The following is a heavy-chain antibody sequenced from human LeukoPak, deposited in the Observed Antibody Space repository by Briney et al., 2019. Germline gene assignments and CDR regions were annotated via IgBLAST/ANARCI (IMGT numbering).Heavy chain of an antibody. CDR2: IYHSGGT. D-gene: IGHD3-22*01. Sequence: SQTLSLTCTVSGGSISSGGYYWSWIRQHPGKGLEWIGYIYHSGGTYYNPSLKSRVTMSVDTSKNQFSLKLSSVTAADTAVYYCARDGVDYESSVRYSGNWFDPWGQGTLVTVSS. CDR1: GGSISSGGYY. CDR3: ARDGVDYESSVRYSGNWFDP. J-gene: IGHJ5*02. V-gene: IGHV4-31*03.